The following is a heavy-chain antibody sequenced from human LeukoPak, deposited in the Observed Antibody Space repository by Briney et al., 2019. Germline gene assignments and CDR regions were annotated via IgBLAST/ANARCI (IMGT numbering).Heavy chain of an antibody. CDR3: ARGVYCSSTSCPDLDY. J-gene: IGHJ4*02. D-gene: IGHD2-2*01. CDR1: GGSFSGYY. V-gene: IGHV4-34*01. CDR2: INHSGST. Sequence: PSETLSLTCAVYGGSFSGYYWSWIRQPPGKGLEWIGEINHSGSTSYNPSLKSRVTISVDTSKNQFSLKLSSVTAADTAVYYCARGVYCSSTSCPDLDYWGQGTLVTVSS.